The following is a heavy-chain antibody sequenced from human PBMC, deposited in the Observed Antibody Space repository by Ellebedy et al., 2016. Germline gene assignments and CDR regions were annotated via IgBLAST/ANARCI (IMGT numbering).Heavy chain of an antibody. D-gene: IGHD3-22*01. CDR1: GGSISSYY. CDR3: ATQTKSRDSSGYYYRAFDI. Sequence: SETLSLTXTVSGGSISSYYWSWIRQPPGKGLEWIGYIYYSGSTNYNPSLKSRVTISVDTSKNQFSLKLSSVTAADTAVYYCATQTKSRDSSGYYYRAFDIWGQGTMVTVSS. V-gene: IGHV4-59*08. J-gene: IGHJ3*02. CDR2: IYYSGST.